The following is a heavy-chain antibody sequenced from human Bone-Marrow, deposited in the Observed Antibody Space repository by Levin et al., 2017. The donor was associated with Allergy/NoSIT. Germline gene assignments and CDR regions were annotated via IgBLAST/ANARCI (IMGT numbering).Heavy chain of an antibody. CDR1: GFSFSGSR. Sequence: KVSCAASGFSFSGSRMHWVRQTSGKGLEWVGHIRTRTNNYATEYAVSVKDRFTISRDESKNTVYLQMNSLKTEDTAVYYCTRFSARSDSFDYWGQGTLVTVSS. V-gene: IGHV3-73*01. J-gene: IGHJ4*02. CDR3: TRFSARSDSFDY. D-gene: IGHD2/OR15-2a*01. CDR2: IRTRTNNYAT.